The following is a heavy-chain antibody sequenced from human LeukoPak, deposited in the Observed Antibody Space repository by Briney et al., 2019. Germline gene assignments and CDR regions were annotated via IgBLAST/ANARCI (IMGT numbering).Heavy chain of an antibody. CDR3: AREYGGYVRYFDY. CDR1: GFTFSSYW. Sequence: GGSLRLSCAASGFTFSSYWMHWVRQAPGKGLVWVSRINSDGSSTSYADSVKGRFTISRDNAKNTLYLQMNSLRAEDTAAYYCAREYGGYVRYFDYWGQGTLVTVSS. J-gene: IGHJ4*02. CDR2: INSDGSST. D-gene: IGHD5-12*01. V-gene: IGHV3-74*01.